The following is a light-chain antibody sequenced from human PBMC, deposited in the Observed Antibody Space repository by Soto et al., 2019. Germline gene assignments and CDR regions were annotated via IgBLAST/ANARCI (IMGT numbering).Light chain of an antibody. V-gene: IGKV1-5*03. CDR2: KAS. J-gene: IGKJ1*01. CDR3: QHYNSYSEA. CDR1: QTISSW. Sequence: DIQMTQSPSTLSGSVGDRVTITCRASQTISSWLAWYQQKPGKAPKLLIYKASTLKSGVPSRFSGSGSGTEFTLTISSLQSDDLATYHCQHYNSYSEAFGEGTKVELK.